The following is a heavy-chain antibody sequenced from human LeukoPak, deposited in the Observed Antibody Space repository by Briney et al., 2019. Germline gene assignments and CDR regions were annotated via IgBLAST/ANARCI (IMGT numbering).Heavy chain of an antibody. Sequence: SETLSLTCTVSGGSISSGSYYWSWIRQPAGKGLEWIGRIYTSGSTNYNPSLKSRVTISVDTSKNQFSLKLSSVTAADTAVYYCARAFDIWGQGTMVTVSS. V-gene: IGHV4-61*02. CDR2: IYTSGST. J-gene: IGHJ3*02. CDR3: ARAFDI. CDR1: GGSISSGSYY.